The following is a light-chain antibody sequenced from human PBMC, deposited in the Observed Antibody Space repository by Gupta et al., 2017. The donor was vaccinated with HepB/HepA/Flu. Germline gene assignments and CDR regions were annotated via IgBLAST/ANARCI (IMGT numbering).Light chain of an antibody. CDR2: GAS. Sequence: EIAMTQSPATLSVSPGERATLSCRASQSVSSNLAWYQQKPGQAPRLLIYGASTRATAIPARFSGSGSGTEFTLTITSLQSEDFAVYYCQQYNTWPLTFGGGTKVEIK. CDR1: QSVSSN. CDR3: QQYNTWPLT. J-gene: IGKJ4*01. V-gene: IGKV3-15*01.